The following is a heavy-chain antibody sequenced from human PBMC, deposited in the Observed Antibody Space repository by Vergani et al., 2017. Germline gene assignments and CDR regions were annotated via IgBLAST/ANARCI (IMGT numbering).Heavy chain of an antibody. Sequence: QVQLVESGGGVVQPGRSLRLSCAASGFTFSSYAMHWVRQAPGKGLEWVAVISYDGSNKYYADSVKGRFTISRDNSKNTLYLQMNSLRAEDTAVYYCASRSGSYYYYYMDVWGKGP. V-gene: IGHV3-30-3*01. CDR3: ASRSGSYYYYYMDV. CDR1: GFTFSSYA. D-gene: IGHD1-26*01. J-gene: IGHJ6*03. CDR2: ISYDGSNK.